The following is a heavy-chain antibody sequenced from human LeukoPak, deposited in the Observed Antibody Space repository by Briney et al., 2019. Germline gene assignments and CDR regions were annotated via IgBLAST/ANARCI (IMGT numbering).Heavy chain of an antibody. CDR3: ARSRYCSSTSCSYYFDY. V-gene: IGHV4-59*01. D-gene: IGHD2-2*01. Sequence: SETLSLTCTVFGGSISSYYWSWIRQPPGKGLEWIGYIYYSGSTNYNPSLKSRVTISVDTSKNQFSLKLSSVTAADTAVYYCARSRYCSSTSCSYYFDYWGQGTLVTVSS. CDR1: GGSISSYY. CDR2: IYYSGST. J-gene: IGHJ4*02.